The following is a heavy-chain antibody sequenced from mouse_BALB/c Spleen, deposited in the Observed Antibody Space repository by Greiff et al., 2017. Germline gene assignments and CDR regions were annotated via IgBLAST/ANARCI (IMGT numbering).Heavy chain of an antibody. J-gene: IGHJ2*01. CDR2: IYPSDSYT. V-gene: IGHV1-69*02. D-gene: IGHD4-1*01. CDR1: GYTFTSYW. Sequence: QVQLKESGAELVRPGASVKLSCKASGYTFTSYWINWVKQRPGQGLEWIGNIYPSDSYTNYNQKFKDKATLTVDKSSSTAYMQLSSPTSEDSAVYYCTRRELGRYFDYWGQGTTLTVSS. CDR3: TRRELGRYFDY.